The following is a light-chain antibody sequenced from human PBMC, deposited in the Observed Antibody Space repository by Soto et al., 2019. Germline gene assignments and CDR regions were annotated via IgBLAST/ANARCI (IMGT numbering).Light chain of an antibody. Sequence: DIQMTQSPSSLSASVGDRVTITCRASQSISSYLNWYQQKPGKAPKLLIYAASSLQSGVPSRFSGSGSGTDFTLTISSLQPEDFATYYCQQSYSTPQTFGQGTNVELK. CDR3: QQSYSTPQT. CDR2: AAS. V-gene: IGKV1-39*01. J-gene: IGKJ1*01. CDR1: QSISSY.